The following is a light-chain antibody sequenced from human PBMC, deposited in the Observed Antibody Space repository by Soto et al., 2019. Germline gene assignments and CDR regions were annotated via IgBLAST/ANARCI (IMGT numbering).Light chain of an antibody. CDR3: QQYGSSPLT. CDR2: GAS. CDR1: QSVSSY. V-gene: IGKV3-20*01. Sequence: IVLPQSPATLSLSPGERATLSCTASQSVSSYLAWYQQKPGQAPRLLIYGASSRATGIPDRFSGSGSGTDFTLTISRLEPEDFAVYYCQQYGSSPLTFGQGTKVDIK. J-gene: IGKJ1*01.